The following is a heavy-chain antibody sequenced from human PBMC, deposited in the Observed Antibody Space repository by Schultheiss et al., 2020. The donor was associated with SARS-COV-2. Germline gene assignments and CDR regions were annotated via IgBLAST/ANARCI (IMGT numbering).Heavy chain of an antibody. J-gene: IGHJ6*02. Sequence: GGSLRLSCAASGFTFSSYSMNWVRQAPGKGLEWVSYISSSSSTIYYADSVKGRFTISRDNAKNSLYLQMNSLRDEDTAVYYCARAHQTTVTTDYYYYGMDVWGQGTTVTVSS. CDR2: ISSSSSTI. V-gene: IGHV3-48*02. CDR3: ARAHQTTVTTDYYYYGMDV. CDR1: GFTFSSYS. D-gene: IGHD4-17*01.